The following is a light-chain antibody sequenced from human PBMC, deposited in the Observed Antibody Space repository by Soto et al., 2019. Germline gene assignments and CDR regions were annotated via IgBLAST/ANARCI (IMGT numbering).Light chain of an antibody. Sequence: EIVLTQSPGTLSLSPGERATLSCRASQSVSSSYLAWYQQKPGQAPRLLIYGASSRANGIPDRFSGSGSGPDFTLTIIRLEPEDFAVYYCQQYGSSPPITFGQGTRLEIK. V-gene: IGKV3-20*01. CDR3: QQYGSSPPIT. CDR1: QSVSSSY. CDR2: GAS. J-gene: IGKJ5*01.